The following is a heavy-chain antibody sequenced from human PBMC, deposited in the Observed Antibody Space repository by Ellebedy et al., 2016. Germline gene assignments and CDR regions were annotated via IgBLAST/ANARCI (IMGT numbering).Heavy chain of an antibody. CDR1: GYSISSGYY. Sequence: SETLSLTCTVSGYSISSGYYWGWIWQSPGKGLEWIGSFHHSGNTYYNPSLKSRATMSVDTSKSQFSLRLTSVTAADTAVYYCAKWNDVWKAFDVWGQGTMVTVSS. D-gene: IGHD1-1*01. CDR3: AKWNDVWKAFDV. J-gene: IGHJ3*01. V-gene: IGHV4-38-2*02. CDR2: FHHSGNT.